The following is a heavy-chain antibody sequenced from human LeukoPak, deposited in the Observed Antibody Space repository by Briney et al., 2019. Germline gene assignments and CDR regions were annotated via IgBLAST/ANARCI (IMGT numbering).Heavy chain of an antibody. CDR1: GFTFSNYA. CDR2: VSHDGRNQ. Sequence: PGGSLRLSCAASGFTFSNYAMHWVRQAPGKGLERVAIVSHDGRNQYYAESVKGRFTLSRDSSKNTVSLQMNSLRAGDSALYYCGRDPSARVTIDFWGQGTLVTVSS. CDR3: GRDPSARVTIDF. J-gene: IGHJ4*02. V-gene: IGHV3-30*04. D-gene: IGHD5-24*01.